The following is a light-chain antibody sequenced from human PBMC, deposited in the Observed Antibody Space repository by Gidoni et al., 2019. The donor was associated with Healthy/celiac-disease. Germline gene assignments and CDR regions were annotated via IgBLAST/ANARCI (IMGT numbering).Light chain of an antibody. CDR2: DAS. CDR3: QQYNSYSIT. CDR1: QSISSW. J-gene: IGKJ5*01. V-gene: IGKV1-5*01. Sequence: GDRATITCRASQSISSWLAWYQQKPGKAPKLLIYDASSLESGVPSRFSGSGSGTEFTLTISSLQPDDFATYYCQQYNSYSITFGQGTRLEIK.